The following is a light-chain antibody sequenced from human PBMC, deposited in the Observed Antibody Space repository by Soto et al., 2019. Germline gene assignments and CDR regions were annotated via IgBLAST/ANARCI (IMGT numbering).Light chain of an antibody. CDR1: QSVSSNY. J-gene: IGKJ3*01. Sequence: EIVLTQTPGILSLSPGERATLSCRASQSVSSNYFAWYQQKPGQAPKLLIYGASRRATDIPDRFSGSGSGTEFTLTINRLEPEDFAVYYCQQYGNSHFTFGPGTKVDIK. V-gene: IGKV3-20*01. CDR2: GAS. CDR3: QQYGNSHFT.